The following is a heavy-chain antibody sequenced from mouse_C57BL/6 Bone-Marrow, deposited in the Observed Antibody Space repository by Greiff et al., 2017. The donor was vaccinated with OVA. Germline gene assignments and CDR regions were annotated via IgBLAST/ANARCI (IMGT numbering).Heavy chain of an antibody. J-gene: IGHJ2*01. Sequence: VQLQQSGAELARPGASVKLSCKASGYTFTSYGISWVKQRTGQGLEWIGEIYPRSGNTYYNEKFKGKATLTADKSSSTAYMALRSLTSEDSAVYFCARRDSSGYNFDYWGQGTTLTVSS. CDR2: IYPRSGNT. CDR3: ARRDSSGYNFDY. CDR1: GYTFTSYG. V-gene: IGHV1-81*01. D-gene: IGHD3-2*02.